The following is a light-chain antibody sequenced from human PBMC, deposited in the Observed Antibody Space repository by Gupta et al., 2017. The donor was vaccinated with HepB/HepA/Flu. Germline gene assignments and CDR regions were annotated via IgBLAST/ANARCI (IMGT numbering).Light chain of an antibody. CDR1: QSISGW. V-gene: IGKV1-5*03. Sequence: DIQMAQSPSTLSASVGDRVTITCRASQSISGWLAWYQQKPGKAPKLLIYKASSLESGVPSRFSGSGSGTEFTLTISSLQPDDFATYYCQQNMIPWTFGQGTRVEIK. J-gene: IGKJ1*01. CDR2: KAS. CDR3: QQNMIPWT.